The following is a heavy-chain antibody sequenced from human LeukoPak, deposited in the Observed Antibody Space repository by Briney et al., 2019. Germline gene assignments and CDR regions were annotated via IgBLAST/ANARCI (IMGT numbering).Heavy chain of an antibody. J-gene: IGHJ3*02. Sequence: GGSLRLSCAASDFTLTNAWVNWIRQALGEGLEWVGRIKSKTGGGTTDFAAPVNGRFTISRDDSTNTVYLQMDSLKTEDTAVYYCIIAPGLFAFETWGQGTMVTVSS. CDR1: DFTLTNAW. D-gene: IGHD6-13*01. V-gene: IGHV3-15*07. CDR3: IIAPGLFAFET. CDR2: IKSKTGGGTT.